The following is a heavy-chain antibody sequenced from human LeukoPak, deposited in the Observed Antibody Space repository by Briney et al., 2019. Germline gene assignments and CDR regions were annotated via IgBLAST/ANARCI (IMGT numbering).Heavy chain of an antibody. CDR2: IIPIFGTA. Sequence: SVKVSCKASGGTFSSYAISWVRQAPGQGLEWMGGIIPIFGTANYAQKFQGRVTITADESTSTAYMELSSLRSEDTAVYYCARVSGGDPLDAFDIWGQGTMVTVSS. CDR1: GGTFSSYA. CDR3: ARVSGGDPLDAFDI. D-gene: IGHD2-21*02. J-gene: IGHJ3*02. V-gene: IGHV1-69*13.